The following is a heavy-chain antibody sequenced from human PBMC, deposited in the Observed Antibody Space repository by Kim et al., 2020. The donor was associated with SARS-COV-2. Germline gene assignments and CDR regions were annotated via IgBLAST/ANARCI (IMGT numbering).Heavy chain of an antibody. J-gene: IGHJ4*02. CDR3: ARDRDYRFDL. CDR2: T. Sequence: TKYAQKFQDRVTLTKDTSTSTAYMELRSLISDDTDVYFCARDRDYRFDLWGQGTLVTVSS. V-gene: IGHV1-18*01. D-gene: IGHD3-16*02.